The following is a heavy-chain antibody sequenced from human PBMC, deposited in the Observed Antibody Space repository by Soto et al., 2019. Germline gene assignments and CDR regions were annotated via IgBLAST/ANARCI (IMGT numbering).Heavy chain of an antibody. J-gene: IGHJ3*02. V-gene: IGHV3-9*01. Sequence: GGSLRLSCAASGFTFDDYAMHWVRQAPGKGLEWVSGISWNSGSIGYADSVKGRFTISRDNAKNSLYLQMNSLRAEDTALCYCAKDIRGLPHDAFDIWGQGTMVTVSS. CDR3: AKDIRGLPHDAFDI. CDR2: ISWNSGSI. CDR1: GFTFDDYA. D-gene: IGHD2-15*01.